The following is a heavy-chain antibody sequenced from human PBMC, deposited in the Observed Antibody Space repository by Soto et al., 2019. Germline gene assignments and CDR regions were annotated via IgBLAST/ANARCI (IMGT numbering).Heavy chain of an antibody. J-gene: IGHJ4*02. CDR2: ISGSGGTT. CDR1: KFRFSTYA. V-gene: IGHV3-23*01. CDR3: ASTPALKDY. Sequence: DVQLLESGGGLVQPGGSLRLSCAASKFRFSTYAMSWVRQAPGKGLEWVSTISGSGGTTYYADSVKGRFTVSRDNPKNTLSLQMNPLRADDTAVYYCASTPALKDYWGRGTLVTVSS.